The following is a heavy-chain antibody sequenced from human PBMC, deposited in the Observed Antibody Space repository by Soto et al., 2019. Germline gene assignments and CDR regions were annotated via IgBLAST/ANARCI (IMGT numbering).Heavy chain of an antibody. Sequence: SETLSLICTVSGCSISRSYFYWGCLRQTPGKGLEFIGSMYYSWTTYYNPSLKSRVTISVDTSKNQFTLKLISVTAADTAVYYCAVVDSTGNWFDPWGEGALVTVSS. V-gene: IGHV4-39*01. CDR2: MYYSWTT. D-gene: IGHD6-25*01. CDR3: AVVDSTGNWFDP. CDR1: GCSISRSYFY. J-gene: IGHJ5*02.